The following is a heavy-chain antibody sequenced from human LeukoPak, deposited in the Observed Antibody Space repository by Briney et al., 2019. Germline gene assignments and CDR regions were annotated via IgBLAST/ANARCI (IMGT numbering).Heavy chain of an antibody. V-gene: IGHV4-34*01. D-gene: IGHD2-2*01. CDR3: ARGPVRYCSSTSCYGFDS. CDR2: INHSGST. CDR1: GGSFSVYY. J-gene: IGHJ5*01. Sequence: PSETLSLTCAVYGGSFSVYYWIWNRHPPGKGLEWIGEINHSGSTNYNPSLKSRVTISVDTSKNQFSLKLSSVTAADTAVYYCARGPVRYCSSTSCYGFDSWGQGTLVTVSS.